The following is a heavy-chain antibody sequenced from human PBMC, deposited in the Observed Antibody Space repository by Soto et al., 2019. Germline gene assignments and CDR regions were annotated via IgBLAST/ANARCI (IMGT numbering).Heavy chain of an antibody. Sequence: QMQLVQSGPEVKKPGTSVRVSCKASGFTFTSSAMHWLRQARGQRLEWIGWIVVGSGNTNYAQKFQDRVTITRDMSTSRGYVELSSLRSEDTAVYYCGAGRATPPSLPGHKWFDPWGQGTLVTGSS. J-gene: IGHJ5*02. V-gene: IGHV1-58*02. CDR1: GFTFTSSA. CDR2: IVVGSGNT. CDR3: GAGRATPPSLPGHKWFDP. D-gene: IGHD1-26*01.